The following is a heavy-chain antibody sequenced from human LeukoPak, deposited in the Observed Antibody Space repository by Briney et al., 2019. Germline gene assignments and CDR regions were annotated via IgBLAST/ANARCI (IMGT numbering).Heavy chain of an antibody. CDR2: ISGSGGKT. D-gene: IGHD3-10*01. V-gene: IGHV3-23*01. J-gene: IGHJ4*02. Sequence: GGSLRLSCAASGITFSNYAMSWVRQAPGKGLEWVSGISGSGGKTYYADSVKGRFTISRDNAKNSLYLQMNSLRAEDTAVYYCARDFRLTMVRGVASFDYWGQGTLVTVSS. CDR1: GITFSNYA. CDR3: ARDFRLTMVRGVASFDY.